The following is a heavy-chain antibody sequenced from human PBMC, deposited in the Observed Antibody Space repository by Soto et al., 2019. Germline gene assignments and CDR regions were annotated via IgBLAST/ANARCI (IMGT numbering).Heavy chain of an antibody. CDR2: IIPIFGTA. CDR3: ARYWSGYYNYYYYGMDV. Sequence: SCKASGGTFSSYAISWVRQAPGQGLEWMGGIIPIFGTANYAQKFQGRVTITADKSTSTAYMELSSLRSEDTAVYYCARYWSGYYNYYYYGMDVWGQGTTVTVSS. D-gene: IGHD3-3*01. CDR1: GGTFSSYA. V-gene: IGHV1-69*06. J-gene: IGHJ6*02.